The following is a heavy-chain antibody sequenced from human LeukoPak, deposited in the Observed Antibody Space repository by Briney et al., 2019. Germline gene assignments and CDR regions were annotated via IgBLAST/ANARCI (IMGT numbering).Heavy chain of an antibody. Sequence: PSETLSLTCTVSGGSISTYYWSWIRQPPGKGLEWIGYIYYSGSTYYNPSLKSRVTISVDTSKNQFSLKLSSVTAADTAVYYCASAPYDFWSGYYPSRVYYFDYWGQGTLVTVSS. D-gene: IGHD3-3*01. J-gene: IGHJ4*02. CDR2: IYYSGST. CDR3: ASAPYDFWSGYYPSRVYYFDY. CDR1: GGSISTYY. V-gene: IGHV4-59*08.